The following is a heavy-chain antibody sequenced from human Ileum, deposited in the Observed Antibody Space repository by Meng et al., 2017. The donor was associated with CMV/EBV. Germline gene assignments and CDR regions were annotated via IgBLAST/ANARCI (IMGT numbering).Heavy chain of an antibody. D-gene: IGHD7-27*01. V-gene: IGHV3-30-3*01. J-gene: IGHJ5*02. CDR3: ARDALGKSPDPNNWFDP. Sequence: FIFSPYALHWVRQAPGKGLEWVAVISYDGRNIYYAHSVKGRFTISRDNSNNTVYLQMDSLRKDDTAIYYCARDALGKSPDPNNWFDPWGQGTLVTVSS. CDR1: FIFSPYA. CDR2: ISYDGRNI.